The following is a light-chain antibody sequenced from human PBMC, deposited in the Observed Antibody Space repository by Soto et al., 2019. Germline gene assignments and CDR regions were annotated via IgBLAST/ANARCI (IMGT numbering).Light chain of an antibody. Sequence: DIQMTQSPSSLSASVGDRVTITCRASQDINNYLAWYQQKPGKPPKLLIYAASTLQSGVPSRFSGGGSGTDFTLTINSLQPEDVATYYCQRYNNGSPVTFGPGNKV. CDR1: QDINNY. V-gene: IGKV1-27*01. CDR3: QRYNNGSPVT. CDR2: AAS. J-gene: IGKJ3*01.